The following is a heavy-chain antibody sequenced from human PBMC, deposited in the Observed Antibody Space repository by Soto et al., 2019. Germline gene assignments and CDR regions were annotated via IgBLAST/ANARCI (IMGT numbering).Heavy chain of an antibody. CDR3: ARDFSTSTRAFDI. D-gene: IGHD5-12*01. CDR2: ISSSSSYI. V-gene: IGHV3-21*01. J-gene: IGHJ3*02. CDR1: GFTFSSYS. Sequence: TGGSLRLSCAASGFTFSSYSMNWVRQAPGKGLEWVSSISSSSSYIYYADSVKGRFTISRDNAKNSLYLQMNSLRAEDTAVYYCARDFSTSTRAFDIWGQGTMVTVSS.